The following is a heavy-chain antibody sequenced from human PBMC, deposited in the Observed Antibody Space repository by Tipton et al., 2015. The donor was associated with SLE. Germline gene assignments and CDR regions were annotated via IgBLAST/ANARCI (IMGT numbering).Heavy chain of an antibody. D-gene: IGHD3-16*01. CDR3: ARGGGHLYYYYSYMDV. V-gene: IGHV4-59*01. J-gene: IGHJ6*03. Sequence: TLSLTCTVPGGSISSYYWSWIRQPPGKGLEWIGYIYYSGSTNYNPSLKSRVTISVDTSKNQFSLRLSSVTAADTAVYYCARGGGHLYYYYSYMDVWGIGTTVTVSS. CDR2: IYYSGST. CDR1: GGSISSYY.